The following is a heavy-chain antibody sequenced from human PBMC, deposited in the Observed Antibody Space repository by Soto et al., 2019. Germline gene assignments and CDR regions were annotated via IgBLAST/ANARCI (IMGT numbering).Heavy chain of an antibody. CDR1: GGSINSSSYY. V-gene: IGHV4-39*07. D-gene: IGHD4-17*01. Sequence: SETLSLTCTVSGGSINSSSYYWGWIRQPPGKGLEWIGSIYCSGSTYYNPSLKSRVTISVDRSKNQFSLKLSSVTAADTPVYYCAIDQGDYIFDPWGQGTLVTVSS. CDR2: IYCSGST. J-gene: IGHJ5*02. CDR3: AIDQGDYIFDP.